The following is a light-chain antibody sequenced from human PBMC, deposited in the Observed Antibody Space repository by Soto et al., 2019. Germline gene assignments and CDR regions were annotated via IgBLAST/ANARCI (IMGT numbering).Light chain of an antibody. CDR2: DVS. J-gene: IGKJ1*01. CDR3: QQYNSYSWT. V-gene: IGKV1-5*01. Sequence: DIQMTHSPSTLSASVVDRVIITCRASQSISRRLAWYQQKPGKAPRLLIYDVSTLESGVPSRFSGSGSGTEFTLTISGLQPDDFATYYCQQYNSYSWTFGQGTKVDIK. CDR1: QSISRR.